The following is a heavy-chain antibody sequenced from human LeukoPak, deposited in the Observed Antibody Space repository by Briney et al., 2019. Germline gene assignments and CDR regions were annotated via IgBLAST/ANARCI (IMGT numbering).Heavy chain of an antibody. V-gene: IGHV4-59*08. CDR3: ARHAYYYDRSGSYEAFDI. D-gene: IGHD3-22*01. J-gene: IGHJ3*02. CDR2: MYYSGST. Sequence: SETLSLTCTVSGGSISSYYWSWIRQPPGKGLEGIGSMYYSGSTNYKPSLKSRVTISVDTSKNQFSLKLSSVTAADTAVYYCARHAYYYDRSGSYEAFDIWGQGTMVTVSS. CDR1: GGSISSYY.